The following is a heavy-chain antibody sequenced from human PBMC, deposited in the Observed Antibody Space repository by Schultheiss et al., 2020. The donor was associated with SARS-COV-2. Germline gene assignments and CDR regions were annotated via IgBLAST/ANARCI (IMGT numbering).Heavy chain of an antibody. CDR2: ISGSGGST. CDR3: ARDWAWLQMRGVFDY. J-gene: IGHJ4*02. V-gene: IGHV3-23*01. Sequence: GESLKISCAASGFTFSSYAMSWVRQAPGKGLEWVSGISGSGGSTYYADSVKGRFTISRDNSKNTVYLQMNSLRAEDTAVYFCARDWAWLQMRGVFDYWGQGTLVTVSS. D-gene: IGHD5-24*01. CDR1: GFTFSSYA.